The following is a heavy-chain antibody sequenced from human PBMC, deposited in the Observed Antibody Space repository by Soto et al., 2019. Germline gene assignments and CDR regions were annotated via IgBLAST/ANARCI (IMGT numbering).Heavy chain of an antibody. CDR1: GFTFSTEA. Sequence: QVQLVESGGGVVQPGRSLRLSCVASGFTFSTEAMHWVRQAPGRGLEWVALISYDGSNIDYADSVKGRFTISRDNSMNTVYLQMNSLRADDTAFYYCAREGDDVWGSYRYYFDHWGQGTLVTVSS. J-gene: IGHJ4*02. D-gene: IGHD3-16*02. CDR2: ISYDGSNI. V-gene: IGHV3-30-3*01. CDR3: AREGDDVWGSYRYYFDH.